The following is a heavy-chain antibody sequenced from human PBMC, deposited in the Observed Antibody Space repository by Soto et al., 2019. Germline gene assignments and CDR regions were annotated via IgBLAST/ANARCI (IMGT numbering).Heavy chain of an antibody. D-gene: IGHD1-1*01. CDR2: ISCGGGST. CDR3: ARGGARDSWMADF. V-gene: IGHV3-23*01. CDR1: GFTFSRYA. Sequence: PVGSLRLSFAAPGFTFSRYAMNWVREAPGKVLEWGSAISCGGGSTYYADSVKGRVTISRDNYKNTLYLQMNSLRAEDTAVYYCARGGARDSWMADFWGQGTLVTVSS. J-gene: IGHJ4*02.